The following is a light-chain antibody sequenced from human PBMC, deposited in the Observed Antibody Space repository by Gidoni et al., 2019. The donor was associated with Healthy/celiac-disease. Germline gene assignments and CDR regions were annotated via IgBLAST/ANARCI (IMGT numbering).Light chain of an antibody. CDR1: QSIRSY. CDR3: QQSYSTPRT. J-gene: IGKJ5*01. V-gene: IGKV1-39*01. CDR2: AAS. Sequence: DIQMTQSPSSLSASVGDRVTITCRASQSIRSYLINWYQQKPGKAPKLLIYAASSLQSGVPSRFSGSGSGTDFTLTISSLQPEDFATYYCQQSYSTPRTFGQGTRLEIK.